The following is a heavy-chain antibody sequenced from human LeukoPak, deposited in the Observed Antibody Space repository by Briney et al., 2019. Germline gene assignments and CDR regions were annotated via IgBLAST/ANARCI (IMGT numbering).Heavy chain of an antibody. CDR1: GGSISTYY. D-gene: IGHD3-22*01. Sequence: SETLSLTCTVSGGSISTYYWSWIRQPAGKGLEWIGRIYSSGSNSYNPSLQSRVTISLDKSKSQFSLKLTSVTSADTAVYSCARLLDNDISGDPDTFDVWGQGTTVIVSS. V-gene: IGHV4-4*07. J-gene: IGHJ3*01. CDR2: IYSSGSN. CDR3: ARLLDNDISGDPDTFDV.